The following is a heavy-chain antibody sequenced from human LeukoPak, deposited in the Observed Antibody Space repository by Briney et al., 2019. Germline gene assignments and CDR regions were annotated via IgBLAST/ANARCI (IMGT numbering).Heavy chain of an antibody. D-gene: IGHD3-9*01. CDR2: IYHSGST. Sequence: PSGTLSLTCAVSGGSISSSNWWSWVRQPPGKGLEWIGEIYHSGSTNYNPSLKSRVTISVDKSKNQFSLKLSSVTAADTAVYYCARGPSNYDILTGYPSYYFDYWGQGTLVTVSS. V-gene: IGHV4-4*02. CDR1: GGSISSSNW. CDR3: ARGPSNYDILTGYPSYYFDY. J-gene: IGHJ4*02.